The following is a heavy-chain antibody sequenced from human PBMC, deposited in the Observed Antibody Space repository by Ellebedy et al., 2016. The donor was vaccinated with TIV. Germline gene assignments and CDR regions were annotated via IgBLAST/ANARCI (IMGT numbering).Heavy chain of an antibody. V-gene: IGHV3-7*01. CDR3: ATDGSYGDYRSPAHAFVM. CDR2: INQDGSDK. Sequence: GGSLRLSCAASGFSFRSYWMSWVRQAPGKGLEWVANINQDGSDKYYVDSVKGRFTISRDNAKNSLYLQMNSLRAEDTSVYYCATDGSYGDYRSPAHAFVMWGQGTLVTVSS. CDR1: GFSFRSYW. D-gene: IGHD4-17*01. J-gene: IGHJ3*02.